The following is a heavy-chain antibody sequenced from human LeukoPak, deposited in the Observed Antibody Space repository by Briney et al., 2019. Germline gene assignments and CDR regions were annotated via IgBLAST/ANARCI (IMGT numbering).Heavy chain of an antibody. D-gene: IGHD3-3*01. CDR3: ARGYYDFWSGQRYFDY. Sequence: QPGGSLRLSCAASGFTFSSYWMHWVRQAPGKGLVWVSRINSDGSSTSYADSVKGRFTISRDNAKNTLYLQMNSLRAEDTAVYYCARGYYDFWSGQRYFDYWGQGTLVTVSS. CDR2: INSDGSST. V-gene: IGHV3-74*01. CDR1: GFTFSSYW. J-gene: IGHJ4*02.